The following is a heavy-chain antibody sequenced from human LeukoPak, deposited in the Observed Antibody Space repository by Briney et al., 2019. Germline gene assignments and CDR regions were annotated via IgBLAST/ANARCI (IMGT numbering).Heavy chain of an antibody. CDR2: LTTSGSTK. J-gene: IGHJ3*02. CDR1: GFTFSNYE. V-gene: IGHV3-48*03. CDR3: ARDRDPGYYDTNGYRRVNAFDI. D-gene: IGHD3-22*01. Sequence: GVLRLSFATSGFTFSNYEMNWVRQAPGKGLEWISYLTTSGSTKYYADSVKGRFTISRDNAKNSLFLQMNSLRAEDTAVYYCARDRDPGYYDTNGYRRVNAFDIWGQGTMVTVSS.